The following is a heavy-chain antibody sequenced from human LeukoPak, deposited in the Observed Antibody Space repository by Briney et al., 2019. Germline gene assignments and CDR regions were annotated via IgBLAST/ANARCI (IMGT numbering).Heavy chain of an antibody. CDR1: RFTFSSYG. D-gene: IGHD3-10*02. V-gene: IGHV3-30*02. Sequence: GGSLRLSCAASRFTFSSYGMHCVRQAPGKGLEWVAYIQYDGSNEQYADSVKGRFSISRDSSKNILYLQMNSLRAEDTAVDYCAELGITRIGGVWGKGTTVTISS. CDR3: AELGITRIGGV. J-gene: IGHJ6*04. CDR2: IQYDGSNE.